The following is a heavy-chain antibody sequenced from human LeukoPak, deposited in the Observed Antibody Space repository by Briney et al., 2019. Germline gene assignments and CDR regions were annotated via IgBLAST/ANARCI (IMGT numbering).Heavy chain of an antibody. CDR2: INHSGST. CDR1: GGSFSGYY. CDR3: ARLLRDYYDSSGTFDY. V-gene: IGHV4-34*01. J-gene: IGHJ4*02. D-gene: IGHD3-22*01. Sequence: PSETLSLTCAVYGGSFSGYYWSWIRQPPGKGLEWIGEINHSGSTNYNPSLKSRVTISVDTSKNQFSLKLSSVTAADMAVYYCARLLRDYYDSSGTFDYWGQGTLVTVSS.